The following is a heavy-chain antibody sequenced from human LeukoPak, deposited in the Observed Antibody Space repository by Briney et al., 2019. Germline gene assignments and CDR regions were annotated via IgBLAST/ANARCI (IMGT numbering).Heavy chain of an antibody. J-gene: IGHJ5*02. V-gene: IGHV4-59*12. CDR3: ARGTPPPQGFDP. CDR1: GGSFSNDY. CDR2: IYHNGKT. Sequence: SETLSLTCTVSGGSFSNDYWSWIRQPPGKGLEWIGYIYHNGKTNYNPSLKSRITISVDTSKNQFSLKLSSVTAADTAVYYCARGTPPPQGFDPWGQGTLVTVSS.